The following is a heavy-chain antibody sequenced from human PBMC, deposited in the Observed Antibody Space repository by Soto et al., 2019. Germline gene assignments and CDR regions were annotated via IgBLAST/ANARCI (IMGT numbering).Heavy chain of an antibody. Sequence: SETLSLTCAVYGGSFSGYYWSWICQPPGKGLEWIGEINHSGSTNYNPSLKSRVTISVDTSKNQFSLKLSSVTAADTAVYYCASSSAYSSGWYYHDYWGQGTLVTVS. CDR3: ASSSAYSSGWYYHDY. CDR2: INHSGST. V-gene: IGHV4-34*01. D-gene: IGHD6-19*01. J-gene: IGHJ4*02. CDR1: GGSFSGYY.